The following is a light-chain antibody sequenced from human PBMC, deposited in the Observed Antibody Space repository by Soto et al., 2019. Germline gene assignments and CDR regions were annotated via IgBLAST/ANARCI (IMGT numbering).Light chain of an antibody. CDR1: SSDVGTYNY. V-gene: IGLV2-14*01. J-gene: IGLJ2*01. Sequence: QSVLTQPASVSGSPGQSITISCTGTSSDVGTYNYVSWYQQHPGKAPKLMIYDVSNRPSGVSNRFSGSKSGNTASLTISGLQAEDEAEYYCSSHTGSTVVFGGGTKLTVL. CDR2: DVS. CDR3: SSHTGSTVV.